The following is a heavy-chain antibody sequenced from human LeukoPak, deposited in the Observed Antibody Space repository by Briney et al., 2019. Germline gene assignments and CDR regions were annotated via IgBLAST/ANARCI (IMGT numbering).Heavy chain of an antibody. J-gene: IGHJ5*02. CDR3: ARVLGSISP. CDR1: GYTFSTCD. D-gene: IGHD1-1*01. V-gene: IGHV1-8*01. Sequence: GASVKVSCKASGYTFSTCDINWVRQATGQGLEWMGWMNPNSGNTGFAHKFQGRVTMTRDTSINTAYMELSSLRSEDTAVYYCARVLGSISPWGQGTLVTVSS. CDR2: MNPNSGNT.